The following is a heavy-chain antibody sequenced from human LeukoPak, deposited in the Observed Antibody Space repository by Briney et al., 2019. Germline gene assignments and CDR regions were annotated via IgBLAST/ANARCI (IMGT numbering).Heavy chain of an antibody. CDR2: IYPGDSDT. J-gene: IGHJ6*02. D-gene: IGHD5-24*01. CDR1: GYSFTSSW. Sequence: GESLKISCKGSGYSFTSSWIGWVRQMPGKGLEWMGIIYPGDSDTKYSPSFQGQVTISADKSISTAYLQWSSLKASDTAIYYCGRYGLSGNGFTSYFYYGMDFWGQGTAVTVSS. V-gene: IGHV5-51*01. CDR3: GRYGLSGNGFTSYFYYGMDF.